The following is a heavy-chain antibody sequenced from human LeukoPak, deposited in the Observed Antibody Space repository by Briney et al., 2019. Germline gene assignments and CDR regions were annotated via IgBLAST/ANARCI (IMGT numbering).Heavy chain of an antibody. CDR3: AREEDSYYFDY. CDR1: GGFFSGYY. CDR2: INHSGST. J-gene: IGHJ4*02. Sequence: ASETLSLTCAVYGGFFSGYYWSWIRQPPGKGLEWIGEINHSGSTNYNPSLKSRVTISVDTSKNQFSLKLSSVTAADTAVYYCAREEDSYYFDYWGQGTLVTVSS. V-gene: IGHV4-34*01.